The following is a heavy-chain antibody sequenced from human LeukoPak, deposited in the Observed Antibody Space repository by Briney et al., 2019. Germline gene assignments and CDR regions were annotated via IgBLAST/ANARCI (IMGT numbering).Heavy chain of an antibody. CDR2: IKRDGSST. CDR3: AREVAVAGSQFDY. D-gene: IGHD6-13*01. Sequence: GGSLRLSCAASGSTFSSYWMHWVRQTPGKGLVWVSRIKRDGSSTNYADSVKGRSTISRDNAKNVLYLQMNSLRAEDTAVYYCAREVAVAGSQFDYWGQGTLVTVSS. V-gene: IGHV3-74*01. CDR1: GSTFSSYW. J-gene: IGHJ4*02.